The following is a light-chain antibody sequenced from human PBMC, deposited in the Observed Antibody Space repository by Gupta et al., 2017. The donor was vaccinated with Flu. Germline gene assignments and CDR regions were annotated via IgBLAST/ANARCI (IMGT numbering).Light chain of an antibody. V-gene: IGLV3-1*01. Sequence: SSALPQPHSASVSPGNTASTTCSGDKWGDKYACWYQQKPGQAPLLVIYKDSKRPSRIPERFSGSNSGNTATLTISGTQAMDEADYYWQAWDSSTYVFGTGTEVTVL. CDR1: KWGDKY. J-gene: IGLJ1*01. CDR3: QAWDSSTYV. CDR2: KDS.